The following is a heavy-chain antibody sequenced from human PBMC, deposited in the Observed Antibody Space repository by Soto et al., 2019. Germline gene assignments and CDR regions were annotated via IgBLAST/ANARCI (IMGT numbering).Heavy chain of an antibody. Sequence: QVQLVQSGAEVKKPGASVKVSCKASGYTFSSYDINWVRQATGQGLEWMGWMNPTSGDTGYAQKFQGRATMTRNTTITTAYMELYSLRSEDTAVYYCAKVSRRGSAIDFDYWGQGTLVTVSP. CDR2: MNPTSGDT. D-gene: IGHD3-10*01. CDR3: AKVSRRGSAIDFDY. J-gene: IGHJ4*02. V-gene: IGHV1-8*01. CDR1: GYTFSSYD.